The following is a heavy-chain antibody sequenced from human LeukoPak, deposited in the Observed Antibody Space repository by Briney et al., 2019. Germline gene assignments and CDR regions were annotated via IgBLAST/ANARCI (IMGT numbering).Heavy chain of an antibody. D-gene: IGHD2-2*01. CDR2: INYSGST. CDR1: GGSISSSSHY. V-gene: IGHV4-39*07. J-gene: IGHJ4*02. Sequence: SETLSLTCTVSGGSISSSSHYWSWIRQPPGKGLEWIASINYSGSTYYNPSLKSRVTISVDTSKNQFSLKLSSVTAADTAVYYCAGGGYCSRTSCYAPLFDYWGQGTLVTVSS. CDR3: AGGGYCSRTSCYAPLFDY.